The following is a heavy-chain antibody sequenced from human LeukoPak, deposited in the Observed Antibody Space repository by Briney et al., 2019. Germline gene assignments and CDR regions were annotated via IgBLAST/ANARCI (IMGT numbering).Heavy chain of an antibody. V-gene: IGHV1-18*01. CDR1: GYTFTSYG. J-gene: IGHJ4*02. CDR2: IKAYNGDT. CDR3: AREGGIVGALDY. D-gene: IGHD1-26*01. Sequence: ASVKVSCKASGYTFTSYGITWVRQAPGQGPEWMGWIKAYNGDTNYAQKLQGRVTMTTDTSTSTAYMGLRSLRSDDTAVYYCAREGGIVGALDYWGQGTLVTVSS.